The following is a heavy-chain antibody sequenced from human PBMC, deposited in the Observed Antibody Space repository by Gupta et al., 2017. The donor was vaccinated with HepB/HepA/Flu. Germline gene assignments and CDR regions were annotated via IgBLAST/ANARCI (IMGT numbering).Heavy chain of an antibody. D-gene: IGHD6-13*01. CDR1: GFTFDDYA. CDR3: AKDFIGYSTNDAFDI. V-gene: IGHV3-9*01. Sequence: EVQLVESGGGLVQPGRSLRLSCAASGFTFDDYAMHWVRHAPGKGLEWVAGISWNSGSIGYADSVKVRFTISRDNTKNSLYLQMNSLRAEDTALYYCAKDFIGYSTNDAFDIWGQGTMVTVSS. CDR2: ISWNSGSI. J-gene: IGHJ3*02.